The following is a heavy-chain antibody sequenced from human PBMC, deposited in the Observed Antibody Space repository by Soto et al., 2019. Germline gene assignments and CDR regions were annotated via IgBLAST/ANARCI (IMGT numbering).Heavy chain of an antibody. Sequence: QVQLVQSGAEVKKPGASVKVSCKASGYTFTSYGISWVRQAPGQGLEWMGWISAYNGNTNYAQKLQGRVTMTTDTSTSTAYRELRSLRSDDTAVYYCARRLSFWSGYSGYGMDVWGQGTTVTVSS. J-gene: IGHJ6*02. CDR3: ARRLSFWSGYSGYGMDV. CDR1: GYTFTSYG. D-gene: IGHD3-3*01. V-gene: IGHV1-18*01. CDR2: ISAYNGNT.